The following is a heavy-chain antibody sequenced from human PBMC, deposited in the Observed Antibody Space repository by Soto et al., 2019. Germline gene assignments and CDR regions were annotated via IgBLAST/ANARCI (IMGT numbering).Heavy chain of an antibody. CDR2: ISYDGSNK. J-gene: IGHJ1*01. D-gene: IGHD6-13*01. Sequence: QVQLVESGGGVVQPGRSLRLSCAASGFTFSSYAMHWVRQAPGKGLEWVAVISYDGSNKYYADSVKGRFTISRDNSKNTLYLQMNSLRAEDTAVYYCARVSPAAGFNNAEYFQHWGQGTLVTVSS. CDR1: GFTFSSYA. CDR3: ARVSPAAGFNNAEYFQH. V-gene: IGHV3-30-3*01.